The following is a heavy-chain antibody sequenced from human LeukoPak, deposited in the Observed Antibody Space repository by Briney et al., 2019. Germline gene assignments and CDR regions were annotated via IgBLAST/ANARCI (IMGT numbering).Heavy chain of an antibody. CDR2: IYSGGST. CDR1: GFTVSSNY. CDR3: ARDWTSALYYFDY. Sequence: GGSLRLSCAASGFTVSSNYMSWVRQAPGKGLEWVSVIYSGGSTYYADSVKGRFTISRDNSKNTLYLQMNSLRAEDTAVYYCARDWTSALYYFDYWGQGTLVTVSS. V-gene: IGHV3-53*05. D-gene: IGHD3/OR15-3a*01. J-gene: IGHJ4*02.